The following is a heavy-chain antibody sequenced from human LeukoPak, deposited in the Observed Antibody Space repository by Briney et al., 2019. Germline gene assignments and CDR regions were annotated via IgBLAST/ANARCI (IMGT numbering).Heavy chain of an antibody. J-gene: IGHJ5*02. Sequence: GASVKVSCKASGYTFTDYYMHWVRQAPGQGLEWMGRINPNSGGTNYAQKFQGRVTMTRDTSISTAYMELSRLRSDDTAVYYCARDPIAGTTTVNWFDPWGQGTLVTVPS. D-gene: IGHD1-26*01. V-gene: IGHV1-2*06. CDR2: INPNSGGT. CDR3: ARDPIAGTTTVNWFDP. CDR1: GYTFTDYY.